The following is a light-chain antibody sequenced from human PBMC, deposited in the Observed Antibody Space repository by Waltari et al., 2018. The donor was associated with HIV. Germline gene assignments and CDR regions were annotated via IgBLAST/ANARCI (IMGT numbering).Light chain of an antibody. CDR3: QQYGTSPRA. J-gene: IGKJ4*01. V-gene: IGKV3-20*01. Sequence: EIVLTQSPGTLSLSPGERATLSCRASPSVSSNLLAWFQQKPGQAPRVLIHGASKRATGIPDRFSGSGSGTDFTLTITRLEPEDSAVYYCQQYGTSPRAFGGGTKVEIK. CDR2: GAS. CDR1: PSVSSNL.